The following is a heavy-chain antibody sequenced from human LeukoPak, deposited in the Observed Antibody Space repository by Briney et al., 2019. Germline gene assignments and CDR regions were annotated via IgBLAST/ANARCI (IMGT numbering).Heavy chain of an antibody. CDR2: ISYDGSNK. CDR3: AKVRPHYYYMDV. V-gene: IGHV3-30*04. CDR1: GFTFSSYA. Sequence: PGRSLRLSCAASGFTFSSYAMHWVRQAPGKGLEWVAVISYDGSNKYYADSVKGRFTISRDNSKNTLYLQMNSLRAEDTAVYYCAKVRPHYYYMDVWGKGTTVTISS. J-gene: IGHJ6*03.